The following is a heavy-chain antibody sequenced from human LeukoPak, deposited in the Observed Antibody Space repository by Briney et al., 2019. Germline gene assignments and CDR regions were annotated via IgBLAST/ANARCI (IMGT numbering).Heavy chain of an antibody. J-gene: IGHJ3*02. D-gene: IGHD5-24*01. Sequence: SVKVSCKASGGTFSSYAISWVRQAPGQGLEWMGRIIPIFGTANYAQKFQGRVTITTDESTSTAYMEQSSLRSEDTAVYYCARFFGYNRDAFDIWGQGTMVTVSS. CDR2: IIPIFGTA. CDR3: ARFFGYNRDAFDI. V-gene: IGHV1-69*05. CDR1: GGTFSSYA.